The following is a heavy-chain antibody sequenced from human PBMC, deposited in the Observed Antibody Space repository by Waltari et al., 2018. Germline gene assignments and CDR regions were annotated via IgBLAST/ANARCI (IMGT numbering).Heavy chain of an antibody. J-gene: IGHJ4*02. CDR3: ANSNRFREFQIDN. CDR1: GFTFSSCA. Sequence: QVQLVESGGGVVQPGGSLRLSCAASGFTFSSCALTWVRQAPGRGLEWVAFIRNDGSNKYYADSVKGRFSISRDNSKNTLYLQMNSLRVEDTALYYCANSNRFREFQIDNWGQGTLVTVSS. V-gene: IGHV3-30*02. D-gene: IGHD3-16*01. CDR2: IRNDGSNK.